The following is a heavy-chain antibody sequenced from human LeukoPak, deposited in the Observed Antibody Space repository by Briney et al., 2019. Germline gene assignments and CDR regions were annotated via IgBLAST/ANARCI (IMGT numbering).Heavy chain of an antibody. V-gene: IGHV4-61*08. J-gene: IGHJ4*02. CDR3: ARNPGRITIFGVVIIGEAFDY. CDR1: GASITSGAFY. CDR2: IYYTGST. D-gene: IGHD3-3*01. Sequence: PSETLSLTCTVSGASITSGAFYWSWIRQPPGKGLEWIGYIYYTGSTKYNPSLKSRVTMSLDTSKNQFSLKLSSVTAADTAVYYCARNPGRITIFGVVIIGEAFDYWGQGTLVTVSS.